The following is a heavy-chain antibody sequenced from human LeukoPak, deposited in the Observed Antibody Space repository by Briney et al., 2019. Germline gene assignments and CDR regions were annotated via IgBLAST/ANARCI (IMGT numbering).Heavy chain of an antibody. V-gene: IGHV4-59*12. D-gene: IGHD3-3*01. J-gene: IGHJ3*02. CDR3: AREEDDFWSGYRAAFDI. CDR2: IYYSGST. Sequence: PSETLSLTCTVSGDSISTYYWSWIRQPPGKGLEWIGYIYYSGSTKYNPSLKGRVTISVDTSKNQFSLKLSSVTAADTAVYYCAREEDDFWSGYRAAFDIWGQGTMVTVSS. CDR1: GDSISTYY.